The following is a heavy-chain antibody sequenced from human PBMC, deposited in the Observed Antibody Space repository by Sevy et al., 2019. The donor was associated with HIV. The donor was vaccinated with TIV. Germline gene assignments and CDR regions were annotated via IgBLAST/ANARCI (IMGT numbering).Heavy chain of an antibody. V-gene: IGHV4-39*01. D-gene: IGHD6-19*01. J-gene: IGHJ3*01. Sequence: SETLSLTCTVSDVSISSGTNYWGWIRRPPGKGLEWIGSIYYSGTTYYNPSLKSRVTMSADTSMNQFSLKLSSVTVADTAVYYCARQRGGWYEYDASDVWGQGTMVTVSS. CDR3: ARQRGGWYEYDASDV. CDR2: IYYSGTT. CDR1: DVSISSGTNY.